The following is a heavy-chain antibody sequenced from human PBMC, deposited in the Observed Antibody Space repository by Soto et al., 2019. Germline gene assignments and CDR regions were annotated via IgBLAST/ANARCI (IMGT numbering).Heavy chain of an antibody. CDR2: IFYSGST. Sequence: SETLSLTCTVSGGSISSYYWSWIRQPPGKGLEWIGYIFYSGSTNYNPSLKSRVTISIDTAKNQFSLKLGSVTAADTAVYFCARRLSGSYGQIDYWGQGTLVTVS. D-gene: IGHD1-26*01. J-gene: IGHJ4*02. CDR1: GGSISSYY. CDR3: ARRLSGSYGQIDY. V-gene: IGHV4-59*08.